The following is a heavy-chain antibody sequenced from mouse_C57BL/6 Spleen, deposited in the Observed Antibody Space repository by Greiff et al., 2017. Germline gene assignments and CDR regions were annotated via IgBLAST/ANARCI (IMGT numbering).Heavy chain of an antibody. J-gene: IGHJ4*01. Sequence: EVQLQQSGTVLARPGASVKMSCKTSGYNFTSYWMHWVKQRPGQGLEWIGAIYPGNGETSYNQKFKGKAKLTAVTSASTAYMEHSSLTKEDAAVYYCSGSIYVEYAMDYWGQGTSVTVSS. CDR1: GYNFTSYW. CDR3: SGSIYVEYAMDY. D-gene: IGHD5-1*01. CDR2: IYPGNGET. V-gene: IGHV1-5*01.